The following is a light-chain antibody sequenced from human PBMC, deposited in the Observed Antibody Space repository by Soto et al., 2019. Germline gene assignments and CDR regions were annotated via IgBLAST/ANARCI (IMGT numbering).Light chain of an antibody. J-gene: IGKJ4*01. CDR3: QQLNDYPLT. CDR1: QGMRSY. V-gene: IGKV1-9*01. Sequence: DIQLTQSPSFLSASVGDRVTITCRASQGMRSYLAWYQQKPGKAPKLLIYAASNLQSGVPSRFSGSGSGTEFTLTISSLRPEDFATYYCQQLNDYPLTFGGGTNVEIK. CDR2: AAS.